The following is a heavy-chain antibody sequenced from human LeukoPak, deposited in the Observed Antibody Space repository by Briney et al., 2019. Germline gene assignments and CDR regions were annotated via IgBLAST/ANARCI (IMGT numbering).Heavy chain of an antibody. D-gene: IGHD5-12*01. CDR1: GFTFRSYV. CDR2: IGYDGNNK. CDR3: ARGGGSGYGYYYGLDV. Sequence: GRSLRLSCAASGFTFRSYVMYWVRQAPGRGLEWEAVIGYDGNNKYYGDSVKGRFTITRDNSKNTVYVQMNSLRAEDTAVYYCARGGGSGYGYYYGLDVWGQGTTVTVSS. J-gene: IGHJ6*02. V-gene: IGHV3-30*03.